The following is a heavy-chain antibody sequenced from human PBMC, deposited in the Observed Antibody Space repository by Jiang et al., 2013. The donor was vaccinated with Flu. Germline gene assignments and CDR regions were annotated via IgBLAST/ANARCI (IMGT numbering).Heavy chain of an antibody. D-gene: IGHD2-21*02. V-gene: IGHV1-3*01. CDR2: INAGNGNT. J-gene: IGHJ6*02. CDR3: ARGVVTGPLYGMDV. CDR1: GYTFTSYA. Sequence: GAEVKKPGASVKVSCKASGYTFTSYAMHWVRQAPGQRLEWMGWINAGNGNTKYSQKFQGRVTITRDTSASTAYMELSSLRSEDTAVYYCARGVVTGPLYGMDVWGQGTTVTVSS.